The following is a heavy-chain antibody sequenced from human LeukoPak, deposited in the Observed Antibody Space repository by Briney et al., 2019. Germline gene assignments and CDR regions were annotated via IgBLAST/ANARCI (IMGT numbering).Heavy chain of an antibody. CDR2: IYHSGST. CDR1: GGSISSSNYY. V-gene: IGHV4-39*01. Sequence: PSETLSLTCTVSGGSISSSNYYWGWIRQPPGKGLEWIGNIYHSGSTYYKPSLKTRVTISVDTSKNQFSLKLTSVTAADTAVYYCARHASVDGNWPRPLDYWGQGSLVTVSS. J-gene: IGHJ4*02. D-gene: IGHD6-19*01. CDR3: ARHASVDGNWPRPLDY.